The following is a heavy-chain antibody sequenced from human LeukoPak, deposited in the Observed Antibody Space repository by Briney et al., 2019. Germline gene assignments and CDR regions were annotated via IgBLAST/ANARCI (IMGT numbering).Heavy chain of an antibody. J-gene: IGHJ3*02. V-gene: IGHV4-39*07. Sequence: SETLSLTCTVSGDSISDSDYYWGWIRQPPGKGLEWIGSIYYSGSTYYNPSLKSRVTISVDTSKNQFSLKLSSVTAADTAVYYCARGYDSGSYYAFDIWGQGTMVTVSS. D-gene: IGHD3-10*01. CDR1: GDSISDSDYY. CDR3: ARGYDSGSYYAFDI. CDR2: IYYSGST.